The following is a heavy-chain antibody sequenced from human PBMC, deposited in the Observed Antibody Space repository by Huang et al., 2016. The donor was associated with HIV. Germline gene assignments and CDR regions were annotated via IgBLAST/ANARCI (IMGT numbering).Heavy chain of an antibody. CDR2: FHSSSGS. Sequence: LQESGPRLVRPAETLSATCNVADLSVVSGSYFWAWIRRAPGEGLEGIGSFHSSSGSYYNPPLRGRFIMSRGASSSQLSRRLTSVTAADSATYFCARQWGRVAGFLDWYTYYFDWWGRGHFVAVSS. CDR3: ARQWGRVAGFLDWYTYYFDW. D-gene: IGHD3-16*01. V-gene: IGHV4-39*07. CDR1: DLSVVSGSYF. J-gene: IGHJ4*02.